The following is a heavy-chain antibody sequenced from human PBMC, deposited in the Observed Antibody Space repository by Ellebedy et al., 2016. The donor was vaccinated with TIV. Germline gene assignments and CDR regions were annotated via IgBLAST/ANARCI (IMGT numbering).Heavy chain of an antibody. V-gene: IGHV4-39*07. J-gene: IGHJ4*02. CDR2: INHSGST. CDR1: GGSISSGGYY. CDR3: ARGGYYDSSGYYSY. D-gene: IGHD3-22*01. Sequence: MPSETLSLTCTVSGGSISSGGYYWSWIRQPPGKGLEWIGEINHSGSTNYNPSLKSRVTISVDTSKNQFSLKLSSVTAADTAVYYCARGGYYDSSGYYSYWGQGTLVTVSS.